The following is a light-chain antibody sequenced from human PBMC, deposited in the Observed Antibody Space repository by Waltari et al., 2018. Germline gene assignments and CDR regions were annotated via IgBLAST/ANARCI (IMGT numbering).Light chain of an antibody. Sequence: PGARATLSCRASQPVSSYLAWYQQNPAQAPRLLIYDASNRATGTPARFSGRWSGTDFTLTISSLDPEDFAVYYWQQRSNCPQTFGQGTKVEIK. CDR1: QPVSSY. J-gene: IGKJ1*01. CDR3: QQRSNCPQT. CDR2: DAS. V-gene: IGKV3-11*01.